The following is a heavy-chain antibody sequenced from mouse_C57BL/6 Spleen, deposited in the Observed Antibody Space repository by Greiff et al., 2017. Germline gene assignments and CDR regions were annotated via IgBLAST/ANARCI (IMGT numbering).Heavy chain of an antibody. Sequence: EVMLVESGEGLVKPGGSLKLSCAASGFTFSSYAMSWVRQTPEKRLEWVAYISSGGDYIYYADTVKGRFTISRDNARNTLYLQMSSLKSEDTAMYYCTRDPPSYAMDYWGQGTSVTVSS. J-gene: IGHJ4*01. CDR3: TRDPPSYAMDY. V-gene: IGHV5-9-1*02. CDR2: ISSGGDYI. CDR1: GFTFSSYA. D-gene: IGHD2-10*02.